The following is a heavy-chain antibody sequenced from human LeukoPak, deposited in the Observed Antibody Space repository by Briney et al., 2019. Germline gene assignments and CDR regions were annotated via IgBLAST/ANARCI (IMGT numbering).Heavy chain of an antibody. V-gene: IGHV3-7*01. CDR2: IKQDGGQI. J-gene: IGHJ4*02. CDR1: GFTFSNAW. D-gene: IGHD6-13*01. CDR3: ARDQSSSWYSIYDY. Sequence: PGGSLRLSCAASGFTFSNAWMNWVRQAPGKGLEWVANIKQDGGQIYYLESVKGRFTVSRDNAKNSLYLQMNSLRAEDTAVYYCARDQSSSWYSIYDYWGQGTLVTVSS.